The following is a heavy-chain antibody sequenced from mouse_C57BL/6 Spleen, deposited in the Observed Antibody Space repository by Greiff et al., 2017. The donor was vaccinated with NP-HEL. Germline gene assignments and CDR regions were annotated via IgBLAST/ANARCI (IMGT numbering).Heavy chain of an antibody. CDR1: GFNIKDYY. D-gene: IGHD1-1*01. V-gene: IGHV14-1*01. CDR3: TYYGSSYPYAMDY. Sequence: EVQLQQSGAELVRPGASVKLSCTASGFNIKDYYMHWVKQRPEQGLEWIGRIDPEDGDTEYAPKFQGKATMTADTSSNTAYLQLSSLTSEDTAVYYCTYYGSSYPYAMDYWGQGTSVTVSS. J-gene: IGHJ4*01. CDR2: IDPEDGDT.